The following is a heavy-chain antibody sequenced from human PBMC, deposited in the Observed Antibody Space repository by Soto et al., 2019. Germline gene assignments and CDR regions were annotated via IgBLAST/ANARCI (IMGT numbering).Heavy chain of an antibody. V-gene: IGHV1-46*01. CDR3: ARVFIAATYSMAV. D-gene: IGHD6-13*01. Sequence: GASVKVSCKASGYTFTIYYTHWVRQAPGQGLEWMGIINPSGGSTSYAQKFQGRVTMTRDTSTSTVYMELSSLRSEYTAVYYCARVFIAATYSMAVWGQGPTVTVSS. J-gene: IGHJ6*02. CDR1: GYTFTIYY. CDR2: INPSGGST.